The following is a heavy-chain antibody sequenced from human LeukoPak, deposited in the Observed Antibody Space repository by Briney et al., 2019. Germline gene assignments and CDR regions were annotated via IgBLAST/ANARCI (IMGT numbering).Heavy chain of an antibody. CDR1: GFTFSSNG. Sequence: QAGGSLRLSCAASGFTFSSNGMNWVRQAPGKGLEWVSYISATGGTIYYADSVKGRFTISRDNAKNSLYLQMNSLRAEDTAVYYCAREVPGSGSYYDAFDIWGQGTMVTVSS. D-gene: IGHD3-10*01. CDR2: ISATGGTI. J-gene: IGHJ3*02. CDR3: AREVPGSGSYYDAFDI. V-gene: IGHV3-48*04.